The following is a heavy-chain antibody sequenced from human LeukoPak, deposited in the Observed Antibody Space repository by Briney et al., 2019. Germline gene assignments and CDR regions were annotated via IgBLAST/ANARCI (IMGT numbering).Heavy chain of an antibody. V-gene: IGHV1-18*01. CDR3: ARVGYYYDSSGYYYKDYFDY. Sequence: ASVKVSCKASGYTFTSYGISWVRQAPGQGLEWMGWISAYNGNANYAQKLQGRVTMTTDTSTSTAYMELRSLRSDDTAVYYCARVGYYYDSSGYYYKDYFDYWGQGNLVTVSS. D-gene: IGHD3-22*01. CDR1: GYTFTSYG. CDR2: ISAYNGNA. J-gene: IGHJ4*02.